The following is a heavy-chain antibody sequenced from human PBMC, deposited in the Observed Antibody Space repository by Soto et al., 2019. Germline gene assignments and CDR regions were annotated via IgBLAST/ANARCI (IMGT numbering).Heavy chain of an antibody. CDR2: IYPGGVNV. CDR1: GYSFTSHY. CDR3: AIEKVGAESVHVFDI. Sequence: GASVKVSCKAIGYSFTSHYMHWVRQAPGQGLEWMGTIYPGGVNVAYAQKFEGRVTMTKDTSTSTVYMELNSLRAEDTALYYCAIEKVGAESVHVFDIWGQGTMVT. D-gene: IGHD1-26*01. J-gene: IGHJ3*02. V-gene: IGHV1-46*01.